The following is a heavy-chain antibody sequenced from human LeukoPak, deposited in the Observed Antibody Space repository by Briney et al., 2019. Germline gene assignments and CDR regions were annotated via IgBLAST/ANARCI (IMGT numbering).Heavy chain of an antibody. Sequence: GGSLRLSCAASGFTFDSYALHWVRQAPGKGLEWVALVSSDGTYRHYPDSVKDRFTISRDNSNNTLWLQIDSLRNEDTAVYYCVRDRLRRPYYFDFWGQGALVTVPS. CDR1: GFTFDSYA. J-gene: IGHJ4*02. V-gene: IGHV3-30*04. CDR2: VSSDGTYR. CDR3: VRDRLRRPYYFDF. D-gene: IGHD3-16*01.